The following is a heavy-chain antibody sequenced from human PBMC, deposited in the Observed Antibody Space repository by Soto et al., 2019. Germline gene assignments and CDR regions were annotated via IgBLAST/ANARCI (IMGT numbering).Heavy chain of an antibody. CDR2: ISSSSSYI. CDR1: GFTFSSYS. CDR3: ARLPSDCSGGSCYSPAFDI. J-gene: IGHJ3*02. V-gene: IGHV3-21*01. D-gene: IGHD2-15*01. Sequence: GGSLRLSCAASGFTFSSYSMNWVRQAPGKGLEWVSSISSSSSYIYYADSVKGRFTISRDNAKNSLYLQMNSLRAEDTAVYYCARLPSDCSGGSCYSPAFDIWGQGTMVTVSS.